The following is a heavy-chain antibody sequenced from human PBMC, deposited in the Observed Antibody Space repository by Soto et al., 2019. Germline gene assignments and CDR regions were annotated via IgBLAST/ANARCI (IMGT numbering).Heavy chain of an antibody. CDR1: GGSISSSSYY. CDR3: ARLIPTSDDAFDI. Sequence: PSETLSLTCTVSGGSISSSSYYWGWIRQPPGKGLEWIGSIYYSGSTYYNPSLKSRVTISVDTSQNQFSLKLSSVTAADTAVYYRARLIPTSDDAFDIWGQGTMVTVSS. V-gene: IGHV4-39*01. J-gene: IGHJ3*02. CDR2: IYYSGST. D-gene: IGHD1-1*01.